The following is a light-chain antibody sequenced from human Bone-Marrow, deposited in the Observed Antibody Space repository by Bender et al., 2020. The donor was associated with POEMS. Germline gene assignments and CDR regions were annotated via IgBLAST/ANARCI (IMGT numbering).Light chain of an antibody. CDR3: CTYAGASIGV. J-gene: IGLJ3*02. Sequence: QSALTQPASVSGSPGQSITISCTGTSSDIGAYNYVSWFQQHPGKAPKLLIYDVIKRPPAVAHRFSGCKSGNTASLTISGLQAEDEADYYCCTYAGASIGVFGGGTKLSVL. CDR1: SSDIGAYNY. V-gene: IGLV2-14*01. CDR2: DVI.